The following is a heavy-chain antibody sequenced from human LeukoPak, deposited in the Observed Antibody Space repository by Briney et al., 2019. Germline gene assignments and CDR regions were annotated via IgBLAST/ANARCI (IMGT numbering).Heavy chain of an antibody. J-gene: IGHJ6*02. V-gene: IGHV3-66*01. CDR2: IYSGGST. Sequence: PGGSLRLSCAASGFTVSSNYMSWVRQAPGKGLEWVSVIYSGGSTYYADSVKGRFTISRDNSKNSLYLQMNSLRTEDTALYYCAKDITERGRYGMDVWGQGTTVTVSS. D-gene: IGHD1-14*01. CDR1: GFTVSSNY. CDR3: AKDITERGRYGMDV.